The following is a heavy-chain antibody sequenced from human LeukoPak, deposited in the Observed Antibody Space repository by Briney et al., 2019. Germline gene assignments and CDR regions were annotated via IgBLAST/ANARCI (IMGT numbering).Heavy chain of an antibody. CDR2: INHSGST. CDR3: ARVGNSLDY. J-gene: IGHJ4*02. Sequence: SETLSLTCAVYGGSFSGYYWSWIRQPPGKGLEWIGEINHSGSTNYNPSLRSRVTISVDTSKNQFSLKLSSVTAADTAVYYCARVGNSLDYWGQGTLVTVSS. V-gene: IGHV4-34*01. D-gene: IGHD1/OR15-1a*01. CDR1: GGSFSGYY.